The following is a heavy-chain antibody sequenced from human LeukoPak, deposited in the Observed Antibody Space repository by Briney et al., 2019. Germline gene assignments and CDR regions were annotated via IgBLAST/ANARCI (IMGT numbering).Heavy chain of an antibody. J-gene: IGHJ4*02. CDR3: ASSSRSTSSGRIRNPYYFDY. CDR2: IYHSGST. D-gene: IGHD1-14*01. Sequence: SDTLSLTCAVSGGSISSGGYSWSWIRQPPGKGLEWIGYIYHSGSTYYNPSLKSRVTISVDRSKNQFSLKLSSVTAADTAVYYCASSSRSTSSGRIRNPYYFDYWGQGTLVTVSS. CDR1: GGSISSGGYS. V-gene: IGHV4-30-2*01.